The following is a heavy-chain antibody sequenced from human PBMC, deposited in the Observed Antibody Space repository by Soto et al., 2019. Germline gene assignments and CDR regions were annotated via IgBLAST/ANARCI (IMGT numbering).Heavy chain of an antibody. Sequence: QVQLVESGGGVVQPGRSLRLSCAASGFTFSDYAMHWVRQAPGKGLEWVTLISYDGNNKYYADSVKGRFTISRDNSKNTLYLQMNGLRAEDTAVYYCARDTLSVAMGLIHYWGQGTLVTVSS. V-gene: IGHV3-30-3*01. J-gene: IGHJ4*02. CDR3: ARDTLSVAMGLIHY. CDR1: GFTFSDYA. CDR2: ISYDGNNK. D-gene: IGHD5-12*01.